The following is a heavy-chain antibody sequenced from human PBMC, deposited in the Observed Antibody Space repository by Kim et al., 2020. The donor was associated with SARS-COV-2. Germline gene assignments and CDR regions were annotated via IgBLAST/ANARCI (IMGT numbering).Heavy chain of an antibody. D-gene: IGHD5-12*01. V-gene: IGHV5-51*01. CDR1: GYNFNNHW. CDR3: ARKSRAGGGSDYLGDAFDI. J-gene: IGHJ3*02. Sequence: GESLKISCRGSGYNFNNHWIGWVRQMPGKGLEWMGIIYPDDSDTRYSPSFQGQVTSSADKSISTAYHQWSSLKASDTAMYYCARKSRAGGGSDYLGDAFDIWGQGTIVTVSS. CDR2: IYPDDSDT.